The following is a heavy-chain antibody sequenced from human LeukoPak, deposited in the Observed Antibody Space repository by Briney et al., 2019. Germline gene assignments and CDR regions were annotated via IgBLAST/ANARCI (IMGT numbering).Heavy chain of an antibody. J-gene: IGHJ3*02. CDR1: GFSFSDYS. Sequence: GGSLRLSCAASGFSFSDYSMNWVRQAPGRGLEWVGRFKSKAAGGTTDYAAPVAGRFTISRDDSKNMLYLQMNSLKTEDTAVYYCTRGAPQADVFDIWGQGTMVTVSS. D-gene: IGHD1-26*01. CDR2: FKSKAAGGTT. V-gene: IGHV3-15*01. CDR3: TRGAPQADVFDI.